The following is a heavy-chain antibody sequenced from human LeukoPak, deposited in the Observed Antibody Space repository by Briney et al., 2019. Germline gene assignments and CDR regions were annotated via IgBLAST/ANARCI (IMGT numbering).Heavy chain of an antibody. D-gene: IGHD1-26*01. V-gene: IGHV1-18*01. J-gene: IGHJ5*02. CDR1: GYTFTSYG. CDR3: ARVSGSYYTLDNWFDP. CDR2: ISAYNGNT. Sequence: ASVKVSCKASGYTFTSYGISWVRQAPGQGLEWMGWISAYNGNTNYAQKLQGRVTITADKSTSTAYMELSSLRSEDTAVYYCARVSGSYYTLDNWFDPWGQGTLVTVSS.